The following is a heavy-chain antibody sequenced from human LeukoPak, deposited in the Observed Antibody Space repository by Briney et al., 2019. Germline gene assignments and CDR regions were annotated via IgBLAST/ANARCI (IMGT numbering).Heavy chain of an antibody. V-gene: IGHV3-30*03. D-gene: IGHD6-19*01. Sequence: PGGSLRLSCAASGFTFSSYGMHWVRQAPGKGLEWVAVISYDGSNKYYADSVKGRFTISRDNSKNTLYLQMSSLRSEDTAVYYCASDITVAGTGGVYWGQGTLVTVSS. CDR1: GFTFSSYG. CDR2: ISYDGSNK. CDR3: ASDITVAGTGGVY. J-gene: IGHJ4*02.